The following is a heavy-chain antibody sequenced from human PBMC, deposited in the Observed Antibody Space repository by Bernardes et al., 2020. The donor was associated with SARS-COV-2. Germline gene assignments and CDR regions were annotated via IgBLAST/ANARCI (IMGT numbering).Heavy chain of an antibody. CDR1: GFTFSSYA. CDR3: ARAPGGSYTAPFDY. Sequence: GGSLRLSCAASGFTFSSYAMHWVRQAPGKGLEWVAVISYDGSNKYYADSVKGRFTISRDNSKNTLYLQMNSLRAEDTAVYYCARAPGGSYTAPFDYWGQGTLVTVSS. CDR2: ISYDGSNK. V-gene: IGHV3-30-3*01. D-gene: IGHD1-26*01. J-gene: IGHJ4*02.